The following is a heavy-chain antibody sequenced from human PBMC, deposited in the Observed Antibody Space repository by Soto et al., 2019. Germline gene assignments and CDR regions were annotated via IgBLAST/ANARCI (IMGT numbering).Heavy chain of an antibody. CDR1: GGTFSKYS. CDR3: ASKIYCNGGGCNSRHYYGMDV. J-gene: IGHJ6*02. Sequence: QVRLVQSGAEVKKPGSSVKVSCKVSGGTFSKYSLSWVRQTPGQGLEWMGGITPFVDTSNYAQRFLGRVTITANNSKNTASLEVRGLKSEDTSLFFCASKIYCNGGGCNSRHYYGMDVWGQGTTVTVSS. V-gene: IGHV1-69*06. D-gene: IGHD2-15*01. CDR2: ITPFVDTS.